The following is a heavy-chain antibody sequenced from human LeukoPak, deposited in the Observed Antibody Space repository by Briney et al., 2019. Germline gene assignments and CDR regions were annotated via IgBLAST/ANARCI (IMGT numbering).Heavy chain of an antibody. Sequence: EASVKVSCKASGYTFTGYYMHWVRQAPGQGLEWMGRINPNSGGTNYAQKFQGRVTMTRDTSISTAYMELSRPRSDDTAVYYCASAAPSYDSSGYYYSLYRYWGQGTLVTVSS. CDR3: ASAAPSYDSSGYYYSLYRY. CDR2: INPNSGGT. D-gene: IGHD3-22*01. J-gene: IGHJ4*02. CDR1: GYTFTGYY. V-gene: IGHV1-2*06.